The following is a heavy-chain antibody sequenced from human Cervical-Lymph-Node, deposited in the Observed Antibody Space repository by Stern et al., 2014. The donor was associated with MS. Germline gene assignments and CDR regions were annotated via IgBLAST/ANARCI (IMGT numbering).Heavy chain of an antibody. CDR1: GFSFNDHY. CDR2: IISSGVI. CDR3: ARMFFWGFDP. D-gene: IGHD2/OR15-2a*01. V-gene: IGHV3-11*01. J-gene: IGHJ5*02. Sequence: VQLVQSGGGLVKPGGSLRLSCAASGFSFNDHYMIWTRQAPGLGLEWVSYIISSGVIYYEDSVKGRFIVSRDNATNSFSIHLIRLRAEDTAVYYCARMFFWGFDPWGQGTLVTVSS.